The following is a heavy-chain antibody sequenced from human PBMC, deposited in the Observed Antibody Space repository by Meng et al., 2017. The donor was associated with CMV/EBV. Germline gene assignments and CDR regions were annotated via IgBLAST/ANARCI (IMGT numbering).Heavy chain of an antibody. CDR3: ARDDCSGGSCSYGMDV. CDR1: GFTFSSYS. J-gene: IGHJ6*02. D-gene: IGHD2-15*01. CDR2: IKQDGSEK. Sequence: GESLKISCAASGFTFSSYSMNWVRQAPGKGLEWVANIKQDGSEKYYVDSVKGRFTISRDNAKNSLYLQMNSLRAEDTAVYYCARDDCSGGSCSYGMDVWGQGTTVTVSS. V-gene: IGHV3-7*01.